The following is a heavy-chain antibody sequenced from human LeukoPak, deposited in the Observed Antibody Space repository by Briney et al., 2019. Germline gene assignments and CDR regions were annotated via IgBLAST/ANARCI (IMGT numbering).Heavy chain of an antibody. D-gene: IGHD7-27*01. J-gene: IGHJ4*02. CDR2: IYSGGST. V-gene: IGHV3-53*01. CDR1: GFTVSSNY. CDR3: ARDGVLTGYDY. Sequence: PGGSLRLSCAASGFTVSSNYMSWVRQAPGKGLEWVSVIYSGGSTYYADSVKGRFTISRDNTKNTLYLQMNSLRAEDTAVYYCARDGVLTGYDYWGQGTLVTVSS.